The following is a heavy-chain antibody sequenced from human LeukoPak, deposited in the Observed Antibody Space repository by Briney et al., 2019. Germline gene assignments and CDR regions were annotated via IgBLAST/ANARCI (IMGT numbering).Heavy chain of an antibody. CDR3: ARVFLTGYGGANWFDP. CDR1: GGTFISYA. V-gene: IGHV1-69*01. CDR2: IITIFGTA. J-gene: IGHJ5*02. Sequence: SVTVSCKASGGTFISYAISWVRQAPGQGLEWMGGIITIFGTANYAQKFQGRVTITADESTSTAYMELSSLRSEDTAVYYCARVFLTGYGGANWFDPWGQGTLVTVSS. D-gene: IGHD3-9*01.